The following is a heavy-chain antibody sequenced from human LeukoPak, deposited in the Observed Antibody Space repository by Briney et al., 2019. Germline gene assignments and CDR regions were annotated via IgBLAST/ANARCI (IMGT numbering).Heavy chain of an antibody. D-gene: IGHD3-3*01. V-gene: IGHV3-23*01. J-gene: IGHJ4*02. Sequence: GWSMRLSCAASGFTFTTYAMSWVRQAPGKGLEWVSAITGGGTTFYADSVKGRFTTSRDNSKNTLYLQMNSLRAEDTAVYYCAKGERITIFGVVLDYWGQGTLVTVSS. CDR1: GFTFTTYA. CDR2: ITGGGTT. CDR3: AKGERITIFGVVLDY.